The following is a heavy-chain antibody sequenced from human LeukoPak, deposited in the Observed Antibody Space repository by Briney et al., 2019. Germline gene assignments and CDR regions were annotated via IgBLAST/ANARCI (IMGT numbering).Heavy chain of an antibody. Sequence: PSETLSLTCSVYGASFSAYYWSWIRQPPGKGLECIGYIHYTGSTNYNPSLKSRVTTSVETSKNQSSLKLKSVTAADTAVYYCARGGYYGSGNDFRFDPWGQGTLVTVSS. J-gene: IGHJ5*02. CDR1: GASFSAYY. V-gene: IGHV4-59*01. D-gene: IGHD3-10*01. CDR2: IHYTGST. CDR3: ARGGYYGSGNDFRFDP.